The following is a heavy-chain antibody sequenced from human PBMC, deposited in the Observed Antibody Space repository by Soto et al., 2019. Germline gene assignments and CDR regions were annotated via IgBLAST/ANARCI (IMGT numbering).Heavy chain of an antibody. CDR1: GFTFSSYA. D-gene: IGHD1-1*01. CDR3: VKDGRNLLESYYYYGMDV. J-gene: IGHJ6*02. Sequence: GGSLRLSCSASGFTFSSYAMHWVRQAPGKGLEYVSAISSNGGSTYYADSVKGGFTISRDNSKNTLYLQMSSLRAEDTAVYYCVKDGRNLLESYYYYGMDVWGQGTTVTVSS. V-gene: IGHV3-64D*06. CDR2: ISSNGGST.